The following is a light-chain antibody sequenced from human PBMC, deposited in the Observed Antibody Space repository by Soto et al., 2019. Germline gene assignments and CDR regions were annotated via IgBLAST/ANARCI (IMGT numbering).Light chain of an antibody. CDR1: QSVSNY. Sequence: EIVLTQSPATLSLSPGERATLSCRASQSVSNYLAWFQQKPGQAPRLLIYDASNRATGIPARFRGSGSVTDFTLTISSLEPEDFAVYYCPQRSSWPLLTFGGGTKVEI. J-gene: IGKJ4*01. CDR2: DAS. CDR3: PQRSSWPLLT. V-gene: IGKV3-11*01.